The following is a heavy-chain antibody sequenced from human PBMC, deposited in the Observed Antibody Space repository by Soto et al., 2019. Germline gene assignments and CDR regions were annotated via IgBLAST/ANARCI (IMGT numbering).Heavy chain of an antibody. CDR2: IFYSGST. V-gene: IGHV4-39*01. CDR1: GGSISSSSYY. D-gene: IGHD3-10*01. CDR3: AGQPTAGSYYDLGSYYYYYAMDV. Sequence: SETLSLTCTVSGGSISSSSYYWGWIRQPPGKGLEWIGSIFYSGSTYYNPSLKSRVTISVDTSKNQFSLKLSSVTAADTAVYYCAGQPTAGSYYDLGSYYYYYAMDVWGQGTTVTVSS. J-gene: IGHJ6*02.